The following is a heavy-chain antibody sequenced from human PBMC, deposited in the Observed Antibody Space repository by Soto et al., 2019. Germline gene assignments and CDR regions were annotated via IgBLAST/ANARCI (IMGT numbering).Heavy chain of an antibody. CDR3: ARCIAAVGSIDY. J-gene: IGHJ4*02. Sequence: PSETLSLTCTVSGGSISSGGYYWSWIRQHPGKGLEWIGYIYYSGSTYYNPSLKSRVTISVDTSKNQFSLKLSSVTAADTAVYYCARCIAAVGSIDYWGQGTLVTVSS. D-gene: IGHD6-13*01. V-gene: IGHV4-31*03. CDR2: IYYSGST. CDR1: GGSISSGGYY.